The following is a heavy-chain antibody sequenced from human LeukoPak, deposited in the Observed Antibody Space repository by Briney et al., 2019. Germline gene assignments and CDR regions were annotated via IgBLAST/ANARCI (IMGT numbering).Heavy chain of an antibody. Sequence: GGSLRLSCAASGFTFSIYAMSWVRQAPGKGLEWVSSLSGSGGSTYYADSVKGRFTISRDNSKNTLYLQVNSLRAEDTAVYYCAKEYSSGGFDYWGQGTLVTVSS. CDR2: LSGSGGST. CDR1: GFTFSIYA. V-gene: IGHV3-23*01. D-gene: IGHD6-19*01. J-gene: IGHJ4*02. CDR3: AKEYSSGGFDY.